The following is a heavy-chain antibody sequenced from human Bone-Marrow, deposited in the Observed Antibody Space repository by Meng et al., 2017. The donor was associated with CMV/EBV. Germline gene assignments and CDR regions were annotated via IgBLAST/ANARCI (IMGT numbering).Heavy chain of an antibody. J-gene: IGHJ6*02. CDR2: IIPILGIA. CDR1: GGTFSSYT. V-gene: IGHV1-69*02. CDR3: AQMLYDFWSGYQTLDYNYYGMDV. D-gene: IGHD3-3*01. Sequence: SVKVSCKASGGTFSSYTISWVRQAPGQGLEWMGRIIPILGIANYAQKFQGRVTITADKSTSTAYMELSSLRSEDTAVYYCAQMLYDFWSGYQTLDYNYYGMDVWGQGTTVTVSS.